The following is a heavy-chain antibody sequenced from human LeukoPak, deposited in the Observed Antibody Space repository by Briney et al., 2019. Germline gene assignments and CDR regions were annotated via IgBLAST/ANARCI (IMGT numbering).Heavy chain of an antibody. CDR2: IYYSGST. CDR1: GGSISSYS. J-gene: IGHJ4*02. Sequence: SETLSLTCTVSGGSISSYSWSWIRQPPGKGLEWIGYIYYSGSTNYNPSLKSRVTISVDTSKNQFSLKLSSVTAADTAVYYCARSSGSYYHYWGQGTLVTVSS. CDR3: ARSSGSYYHY. D-gene: IGHD1-26*01. V-gene: IGHV4-59*01.